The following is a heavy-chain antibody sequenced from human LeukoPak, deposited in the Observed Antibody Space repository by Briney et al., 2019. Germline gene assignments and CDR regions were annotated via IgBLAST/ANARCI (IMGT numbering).Heavy chain of an antibody. V-gene: IGHV3-23*01. CDR3: AKDSVWSGPGRYYYYGMDV. J-gene: IGHJ6*02. Sequence: GGSLRLSCAASGFTFSSYAMSWVRQAPGKGLEWVSAISGSGGSTYYADSVKGRFTISRDNSKNTLYLQMNSLRAEDTAVYNCAKDSVWSGPGRYYYYGMDVWGQGTTVTVSS. CDR1: GFTFSSYA. D-gene: IGHD3-3*01. CDR2: ISGSGGST.